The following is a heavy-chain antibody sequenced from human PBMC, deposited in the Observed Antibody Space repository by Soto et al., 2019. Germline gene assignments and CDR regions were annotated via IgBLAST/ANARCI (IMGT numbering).Heavy chain of an antibody. V-gene: IGHV3-23*01. Sequence: EVQLLESGGALVQPGGSLRLSCAGSGFTFINYAMNWVRQAPGKGLEWVSSISGGGDAAFFPDSVRGRFTISRDNSKNTVTLQVNSLGVDDTAVYYCARKILGSTSRPNYWYFDLWGRGPLVTVSS. CDR3: ARKILGSTSRPNYWYFDL. J-gene: IGHJ2*01. CDR2: ISGGGDAA. CDR1: GFTFINYA. D-gene: IGHD2-2*01.